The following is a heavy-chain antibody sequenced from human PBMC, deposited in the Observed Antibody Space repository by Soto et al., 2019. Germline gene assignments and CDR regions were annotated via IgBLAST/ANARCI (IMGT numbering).Heavy chain of an antibody. CDR3: GRLEGLATISYYFDY. D-gene: IGHD3-9*01. J-gene: IGHJ4*02. V-gene: IGHV4-31*03. CDR1: GGSISSGGYY. CDR2: IYYSGST. Sequence: SETLSLTCTVSGGSISSGGYYWSWIRQHPGKGLEWIGYIYYSGSTYYNPSLKSRVTISVDTSKNQFSLKLMSLSAADMAVYYCGRLEGLATISYYFDYWGQGALVTVSS.